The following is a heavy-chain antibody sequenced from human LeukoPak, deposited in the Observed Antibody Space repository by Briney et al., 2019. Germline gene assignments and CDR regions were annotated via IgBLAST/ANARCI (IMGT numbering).Heavy chain of an antibody. J-gene: IGHJ6*03. D-gene: IGHD1-1*01. CDR3: ARGPPRGKYYYMDV. Sequence: GGSLRLSCAASGFTFSSYSMNWVRQPTGQGLEWVSTIGTASDTYYPGSVEGRFTLSRDNAKNSSYLQMNSLTAGDTAVYYCARGPPRGKYYYMDVWGKGTTVTVSS. V-gene: IGHV3-13*01. CDR1: GFTFSSYS. CDR2: IGTASDT.